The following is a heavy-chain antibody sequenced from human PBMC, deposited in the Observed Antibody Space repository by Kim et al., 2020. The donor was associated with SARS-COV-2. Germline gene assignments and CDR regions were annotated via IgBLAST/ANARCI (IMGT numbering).Heavy chain of an antibody. D-gene: IGHD4-17*01. Sequence: SETLSLTCAVSGGSISSSNWWSWVRQPPGKGLEWIGEIYHSGSTNYNPSLKSRVTISVDKSKNQFSLKLSSVTAADTAVYYCAGGTTVTPGYYFDYWGQGTLVTVSS. CDR3: AGGTTVTPGYYFDY. V-gene: IGHV4-4*02. J-gene: IGHJ4*02. CDR1: GGSISSSNW. CDR2: IYHSGST.